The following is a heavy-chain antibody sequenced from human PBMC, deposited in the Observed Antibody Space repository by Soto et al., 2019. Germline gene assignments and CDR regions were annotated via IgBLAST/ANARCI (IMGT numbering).Heavy chain of an antibody. CDR1: GYTYPSYD. D-gene: IGHD6-6*01. CDR2: MNPNSGNT. J-gene: IGHJ4*02. CDR3: ARGGEFLAARNGFDY. Sequence: ASVKVSFKASGYTYPSYDINWVRQASGQGLEWVGWMNPNSGNTGYAQKFQGRVTMTRNTSISTAYMELSSLRSEDAAVYYCARGGEFLAARNGFDYWGQGTLVTVSS. V-gene: IGHV1-8*01.